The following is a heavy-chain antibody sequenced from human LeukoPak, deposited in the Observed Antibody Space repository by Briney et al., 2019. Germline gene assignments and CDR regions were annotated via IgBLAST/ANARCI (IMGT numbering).Heavy chain of an antibody. D-gene: IGHD3-10*01. CDR1: GGSISSSNW. J-gene: IGHJ5*02. Sequence: SETLSLTCAVSGGSISSSNWWSWVRQPPGKGLEWIGEIYHSGSTNYNPSLKSRVTISVDKSKNQFSLKLSSVTAADTAVYYCASNPLFYGSGRRNWFDPWGQGTLVTVSS. V-gene: IGHV4-4*02. CDR3: ASNPLFYGSGRRNWFDP. CDR2: IYHSGST.